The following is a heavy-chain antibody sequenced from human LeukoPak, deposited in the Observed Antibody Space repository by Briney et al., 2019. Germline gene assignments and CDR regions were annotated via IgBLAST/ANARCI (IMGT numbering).Heavy chain of an antibody. D-gene: IGHD3-10*01. V-gene: IGHV4-39*01. CDR1: GGSISSNSYY. Sequence: SETLSLTCTVSGGSISSNSYYWNWIRQSPGKGLEWIATVYYSGTTYYNPSLKSRVTISVDTSKNQFSLKLTSVTAADTAVYYCARHGAQYYSGLGSYYTTAFDSWGQGTLVTVSS. CDR3: ARHGAQYYSGLGSYYTTAFDS. J-gene: IGHJ4*02. CDR2: VYYSGTT.